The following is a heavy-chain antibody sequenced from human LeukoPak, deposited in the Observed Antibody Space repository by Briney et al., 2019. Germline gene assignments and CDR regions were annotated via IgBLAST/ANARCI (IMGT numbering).Heavy chain of an antibody. Sequence: PGGSLRLSCAASGLTFSTSGMNWVRQTPGKGLQWISYISTSTSATQYADSVKGRFTISRDNAKNSLYLQMNSLRDEDTAVYYCTTNPGWGYFDYWAQGTLVTVSS. D-gene: IGHD6-19*01. CDR2: ISTSTSAT. CDR3: TTNPGWGYFDY. CDR1: GLTFSTSG. V-gene: IGHV3-48*02. J-gene: IGHJ4*02.